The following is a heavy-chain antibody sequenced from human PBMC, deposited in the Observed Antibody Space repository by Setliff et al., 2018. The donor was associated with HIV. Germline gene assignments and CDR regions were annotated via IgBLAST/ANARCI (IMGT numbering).Heavy chain of an antibody. CDR2: MNPRSGNT. CDR1: GYTFTSYD. V-gene: IGHV1-8*01. CDR3: ARGEWVIRGDFDH. J-gene: IGHJ4*02. Sequence: ASVKVSCKASGYTFTSYDISWVRQATGQGLEWMGWMNPRSGNTGYGQKFQGRVTMTRDTATTTAYMELSSLTSEDTAVYHCARGEWVIRGDFDHWGQGTLVTVS. D-gene: IGHD3-10*01.